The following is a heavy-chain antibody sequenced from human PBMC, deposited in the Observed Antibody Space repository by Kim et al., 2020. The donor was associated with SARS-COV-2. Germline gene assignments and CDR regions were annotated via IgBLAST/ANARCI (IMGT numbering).Heavy chain of an antibody. CDR3: ARQRPHDGSGSYWQHYYYYYGMDV. CDR1: GYSFTSYW. Sequence: GESLKISCKGSGYSFTSYWISWVRQMPGKGLEWMGRIDPSDSYTNYSPSFQGHVTISADKSISTAYLQWSSLKASDTAMYYCARQRPHDGSGSYWQHYYYYYGMDVWGQGTTVTVSS. J-gene: IGHJ6*02. V-gene: IGHV5-10-1*01. D-gene: IGHD3-10*01. CDR2: IDPSDSYT.